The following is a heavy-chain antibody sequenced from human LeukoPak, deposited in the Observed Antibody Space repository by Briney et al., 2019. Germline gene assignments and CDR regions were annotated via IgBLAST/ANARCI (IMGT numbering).Heavy chain of an antibody. J-gene: IGHJ4*02. CDR3: ANAPRWELYYFDY. CDR2: ISGSGGST. CDR1: GFTFSSYA. D-gene: IGHD1-26*01. V-gene: IGHV3-23*01. Sequence: GGSLRLSCAASGFTFSSYAMSWVRQAPGKGLEWVSAISGSGGSTYYADSVKGRFTISRDNSKNTLYLQMNSLRAEDTAVYYCANAPRWELYYFDYWGRGTLVTVSS.